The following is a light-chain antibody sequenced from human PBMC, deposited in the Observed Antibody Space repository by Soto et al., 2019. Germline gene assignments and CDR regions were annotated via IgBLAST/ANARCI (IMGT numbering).Light chain of an antibody. CDR2: EGS. Sequence: QSALTQPASVSGSPGQSITISCTGTSSDVGSYNLVSWYQQHPGKAPKLMIYEGSKRPSGVSNRFSGSKSGNTASLTISGLQAEDEADYHCRSYAGSSTDVVFGGGTKLTVL. CDR1: SSDVGSYNL. J-gene: IGLJ2*01. CDR3: RSYAGSSTDVV. V-gene: IGLV2-23*01.